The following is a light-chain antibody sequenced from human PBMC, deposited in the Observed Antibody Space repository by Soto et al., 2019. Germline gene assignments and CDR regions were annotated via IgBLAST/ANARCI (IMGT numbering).Light chain of an antibody. V-gene: IGKV1-33*01. J-gene: IGKJ4*01. Sequence: DIRVTQSPSSLSASVGDRVTITCQASQDIKNYLNWNQQKPGKAPNLVIYDASNLKTGVPSRFSGSGSGTDFSFSISSLQPEDVGTYYCQHYDHLPPLSFGGGTKVELK. CDR2: DAS. CDR1: QDIKNY. CDR3: QHYDHLPPLS.